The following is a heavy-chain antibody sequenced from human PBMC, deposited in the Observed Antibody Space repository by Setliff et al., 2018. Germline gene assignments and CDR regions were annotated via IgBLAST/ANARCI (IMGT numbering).Heavy chain of an antibody. J-gene: IGHJ3*01. CDR2: IVPLYGPA. D-gene: IGHD2-15*01. Sequence: SVKVSCKASGGSFRNSGSGWVRQAPGQGLEWIGGIVPLYGPAKYAQKFQGRVEITTDESTNTAYMELSSLTSDDTATYYCAKASVWVVDANCGSFDVWGQGTVVTVSS. CDR1: GGSFRNSG. CDR3: AKASVWVVDANCGSFDV. V-gene: IGHV1-69*05.